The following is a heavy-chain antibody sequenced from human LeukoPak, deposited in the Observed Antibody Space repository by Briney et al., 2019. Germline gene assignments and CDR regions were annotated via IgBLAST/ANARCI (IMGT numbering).Heavy chain of an antibody. V-gene: IGHV1-69*13. Sequence: GPPVKVSCKASGGTFSSYAISWVRQAPGQGLEWMGGIIPILGTANYAQKFQGRVTITADESTSTAYMELSSLRSEDTAVYYCARDTAGVMTTVTRGPNWFDPWGQGTLVTVSS. D-gene: IGHD4-17*01. J-gene: IGHJ5*02. CDR1: GGTFSSYA. CDR2: IIPILGTA. CDR3: ARDTAGVMTTVTRGPNWFDP.